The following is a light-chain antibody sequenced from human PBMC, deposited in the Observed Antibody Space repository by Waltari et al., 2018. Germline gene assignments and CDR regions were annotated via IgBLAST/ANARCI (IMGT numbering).Light chain of an antibody. CDR1: QDIGSW. J-gene: IGKJ2*01. CDR3: QQYYFTPPYT. V-gene: IGKV1-12*01. CDR2: TAS. Sequence: DIQMTQSPSSVSASVGDRVTITCRASQDIGSWLAWYQQKPGKAPNLLIYTASSLESGVTSRFSGSGSGTDFTLTISSLQAEDVAVYYCQQYYFTPPYTFGQGTKLEI.